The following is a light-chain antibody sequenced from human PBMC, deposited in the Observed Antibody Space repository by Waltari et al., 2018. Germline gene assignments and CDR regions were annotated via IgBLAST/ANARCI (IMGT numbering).Light chain of an antibody. J-gene: IGKJ2*01. V-gene: IGKV1-33*01. Sequence: GDRVTITCQASQDISNYLLWYQQKPGKAPRVLIYDASTLERGVPSRFSGSGSGTDFTFTIAALQPEDFATYFCQQSYTTPPHTFAQGTKLEIK. CDR2: DAS. CDR1: QDISNY. CDR3: QQSYTTPPHT.